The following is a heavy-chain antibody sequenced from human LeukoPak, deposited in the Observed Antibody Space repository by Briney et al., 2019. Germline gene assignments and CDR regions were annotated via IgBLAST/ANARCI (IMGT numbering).Heavy chain of an antibody. CDR3: ARERVPRGGHDAFDI. Sequence: ASVKVSCKASGYTFTSYYMHWVRQAPGQGLEWMGIINPSGGSTSYAQKFQSRVTMTRDMSTSTVYMELSSLRSEDTAVYYCARERVPRGGHDAFDIWGQGTMVTVSS. J-gene: IGHJ3*02. D-gene: IGHD3-10*01. CDR1: GYTFTSYY. V-gene: IGHV1-46*01. CDR2: INPSGGST.